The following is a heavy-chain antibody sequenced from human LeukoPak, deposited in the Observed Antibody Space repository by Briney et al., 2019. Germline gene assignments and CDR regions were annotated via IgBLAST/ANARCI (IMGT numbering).Heavy chain of an antibody. CDR2: IWYDGSNK. D-gene: IGHD6-13*01. CDR1: GFTFSSYG. J-gene: IGHJ4*02. CDR3: ARAYSSSWYYHFDY. Sequence: GGSLRLSCAASGFTFSSYGMHWVRQAPGKGLEWVAVIWYDGSNKYYADSVKGRFTISRDNFKNTLYLQMNSLRAEDTAVYYCARAYSSSWYYHFDYWGQGTLVTVSS. V-gene: IGHV3-33*01.